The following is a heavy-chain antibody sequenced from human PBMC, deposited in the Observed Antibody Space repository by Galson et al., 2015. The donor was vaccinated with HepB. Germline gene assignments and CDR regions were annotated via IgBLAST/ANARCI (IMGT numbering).Heavy chain of an antibody. V-gene: IGHV1-3*01. J-gene: IGHJ4*02. D-gene: IGHD1-26*01. CDR1: GYTFTSYA. CDR3: ARGPRIVGATLIDY. CDR2: INAGNGNT. Sequence: SVKVSCKASGYTFTSYAMHWVRQAPGQRLEWMGWINAGNGNTKYSQKFQGRVTITRDTSASTAYMELSSLRSEDTAVYYCARGPRIVGATLIDYWGQGTLVTVSS.